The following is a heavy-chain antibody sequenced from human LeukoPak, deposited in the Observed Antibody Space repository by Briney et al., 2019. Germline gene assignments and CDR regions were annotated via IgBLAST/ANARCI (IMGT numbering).Heavy chain of an antibody. CDR3: ARGPAGDYDILTGYPNVDY. V-gene: IGHV1-46*01. CDR1: GYTFTSYY. Sequence: ASVKVSCKASGYTFTSYYMHWVRQAPGQGLEWMGIINPSGGSTSYAQKFQGRVTMTRDTSTSTVYTKLSSLRSEDTAVYYCARGPAGDYDILTGYPNVDYWGQGTLVTVSS. CDR2: INPSGGST. J-gene: IGHJ4*02. D-gene: IGHD3-9*01.